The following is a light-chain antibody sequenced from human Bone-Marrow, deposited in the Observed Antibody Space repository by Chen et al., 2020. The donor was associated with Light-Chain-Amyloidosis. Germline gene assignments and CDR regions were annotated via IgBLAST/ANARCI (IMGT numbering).Light chain of an antibody. CDR2: KAS. Sequence: DIQMTQSPSTMSASVGDRVTITCRASQSISSWLAWYQQKPGKAPKLLIYKASSLESGVPSRFSGSGSGTEFTLTISSLQPDDFATYYCQQYNSYPYTFGQGTKLEIK. CDR3: QQYNSYPYT. V-gene: IGKV1-5*03. J-gene: IGKJ2*01. CDR1: QSISSW.